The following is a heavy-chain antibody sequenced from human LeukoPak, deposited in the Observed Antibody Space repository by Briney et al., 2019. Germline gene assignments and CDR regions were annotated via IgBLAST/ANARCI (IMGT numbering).Heavy chain of an antibody. J-gene: IGHJ4*02. Sequence: SGGSLRLSCAASGFTFSSYWMHSVRQAPGRGLVWVSRINTDGSSTSYADSVKGRFTISRDNAKNTLYLQMNSLRAEDTAVYYCAREDSGSYYNDYWGQGTLVTVSS. CDR1: GFTFSSYW. CDR2: INTDGSST. D-gene: IGHD1-26*01. V-gene: IGHV3-74*01. CDR3: AREDSGSYYNDY.